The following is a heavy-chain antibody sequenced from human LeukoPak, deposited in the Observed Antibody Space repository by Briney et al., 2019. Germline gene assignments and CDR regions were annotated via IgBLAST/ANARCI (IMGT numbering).Heavy chain of an antibody. CDR1: GFIFNNHW. V-gene: IGHV3-7*01. Sequence: GGSLRLSCAASGFIFNNHWMSWVRQPPGKGLEWVANIKQDGSEKYYVDSVKGRFTISRDNAENSLYLQMNNLRVEDMAVYYCVRSLSLAYWGQGALVTISS. CDR2: IKQDGSEK. D-gene: IGHD3-16*01. J-gene: IGHJ4*02. CDR3: VRSLSLAY.